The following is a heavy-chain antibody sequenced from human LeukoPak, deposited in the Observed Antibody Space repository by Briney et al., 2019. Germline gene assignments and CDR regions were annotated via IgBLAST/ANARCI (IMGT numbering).Heavy chain of an antibody. CDR3: ARDQDYINYVAGY. Sequence: GASVKVSCKASGYTFTGYYMHWIRQAPGQGLEWMGWVDPNSGDTNYAQKFQGRVTMTRDTSITTAYMELSRLRSDDTAVYYCARDQDYINYVAGYWGQGTLSPSPQ. CDR2: VDPNSGDT. V-gene: IGHV1-2*02. D-gene: IGHD4-11*01. CDR1: GYTFTGYY. J-gene: IGHJ4*02.